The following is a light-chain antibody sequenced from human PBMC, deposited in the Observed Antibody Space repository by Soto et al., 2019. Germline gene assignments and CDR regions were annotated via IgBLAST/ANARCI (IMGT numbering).Light chain of an antibody. Sequence: QSVLTQPASVSGSPGQSIIISCTGTSSDIGGYILVSWYQQEPGKAPKLMIYEGSKRPSGVSNRFSGSKSGNTASLTISGLQAEDEAHYYCCSYVGSDTYVIFGGGTKLTVL. V-gene: IGLV2-23*01. CDR1: SSDIGGYIL. CDR2: EGS. CDR3: CSYVGSDTYVI. J-gene: IGLJ2*01.